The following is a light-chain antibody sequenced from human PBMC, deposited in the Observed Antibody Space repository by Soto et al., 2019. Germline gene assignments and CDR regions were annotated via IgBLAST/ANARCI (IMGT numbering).Light chain of an antibody. CDR2: WAS. J-gene: IGKJ4*01. CDR1: QSVLYSSNKKNY. V-gene: IGKV4-1*01. Sequence: DIVMTQSPDSLAVSLGERATITCKSSQSVLYSSNKKNYVAWYQQKPGHPPKLLIYWASTRESGVPDRFSGSGSGTDVTLPISSLQAEDVAGYYCQQYYSRPRLTFGGGTKVEIK. CDR3: QQYYSRPRLT.